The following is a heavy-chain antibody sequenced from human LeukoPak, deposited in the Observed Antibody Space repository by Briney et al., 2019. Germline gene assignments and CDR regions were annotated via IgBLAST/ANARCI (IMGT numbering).Heavy chain of an antibody. J-gene: IGHJ4*02. V-gene: IGHV4-59*01. CDR2: IYYSGST. CDR1: GGSISNYY. CDR3: AREGIYSSSSYFDY. Sequence: SETLSLTYTVSGGSISNYYWSWIRLPPGKGLEWSGYIYYSGSTNYNPSLKSRVTMSLDTSKNQFSLTLSSVTAADTAVYYCAREGIYSSSSYFDYWGQGTLVTVSS. D-gene: IGHD6-6*01.